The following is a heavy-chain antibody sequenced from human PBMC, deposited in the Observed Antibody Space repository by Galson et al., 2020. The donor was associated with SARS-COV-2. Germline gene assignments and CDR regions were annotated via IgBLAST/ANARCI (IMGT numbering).Heavy chain of an antibody. D-gene: IGHD6-19*01. V-gene: IGHV3-23*01. Sequence: GESLKISCAASGFTFSRHAMSWVRQAPGKGLEWVSGISGSDGTTFYADSVKGRFTISRDNSQNTLFLQMNSLRDEDTALYYCAAVSSDWYYFDSWGQGTQVTVSS. CDR3: AAVSSDWYYFDS. J-gene: IGHJ4*02. CDR1: GFTFSRHA. CDR2: ISGSDGTT.